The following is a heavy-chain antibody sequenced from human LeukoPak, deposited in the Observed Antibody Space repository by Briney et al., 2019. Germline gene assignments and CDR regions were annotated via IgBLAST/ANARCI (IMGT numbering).Heavy chain of an antibody. Sequence: SETLSLTCTVSGGSISSYYWSWIRQPAGKGLEWIGRIYTSGSTNYNPSLKSRVTMSVDTSKNQFSLKLSSVTAADTAVYYCARVGRGSGSSSSYYYGMDVWGQGTTVTVSS. CDR3: ARVGRGSGSSSSYYYGMDV. CDR1: GGSISSYY. CDR2: IYTSGST. D-gene: IGHD3-10*01. V-gene: IGHV4-4*07. J-gene: IGHJ6*02.